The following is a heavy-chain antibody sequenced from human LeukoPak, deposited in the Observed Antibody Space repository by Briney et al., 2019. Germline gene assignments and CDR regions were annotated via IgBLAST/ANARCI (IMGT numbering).Heavy chain of an antibody. CDR3: AKDESGSYYSYFDY. J-gene: IGHJ4*02. V-gene: IGHV3-23*01. D-gene: IGHD1-26*01. CDR1: GFTFSSYA. CDR2: ISGSGGST. Sequence: PGGSLRLSCAASGFTFSSYAMSWVRQAPGKGLEWVSAISGSGGSTYYADSVKGRFTIARDNSKNTLYLQMNSLRAEDTAVYYCAKDESGSYYSYFDYWGQGTLVTVSS.